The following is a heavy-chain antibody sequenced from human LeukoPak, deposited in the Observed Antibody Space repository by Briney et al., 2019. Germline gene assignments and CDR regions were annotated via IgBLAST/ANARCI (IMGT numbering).Heavy chain of an antibody. D-gene: IGHD6-6*01. CDR2: ISTNSVAT. CDR3: AKGQSTIATRSFDS. CDR1: GFTFSTYG. J-gene: IGHJ4*02. Sequence: GRSLRLSCAASGFTFSTYGMNWVRQAPGKGLEWVSTISTNSVATYYSDSVKGRFTISRDNSKNTLFLQMNSLRAEDTAIYYCAKGQSTIATRSFDSWGQGTLVTVSS. V-gene: IGHV3-23*01.